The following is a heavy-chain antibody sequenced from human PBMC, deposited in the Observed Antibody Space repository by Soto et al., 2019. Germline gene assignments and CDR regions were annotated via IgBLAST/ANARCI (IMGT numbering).Heavy chain of an antibody. D-gene: IGHD1-1*01. CDR3: ATLRRRGRHYYYYGMDL. CDR2: MNPNSGNT. J-gene: IGHJ6*02. Sequence: GASVKVSCKASGYTFTSYDIHWVRQATGQGLEWMGWMNPNSGNTGYAQWFQGRLTMTKNTSISTAYMELSSLTPEDTAVYYCATLRRRGRHYYYYGMDLWGQGTTVTVSS. CDR1: GYTFTSYD. V-gene: IGHV1-8*01.